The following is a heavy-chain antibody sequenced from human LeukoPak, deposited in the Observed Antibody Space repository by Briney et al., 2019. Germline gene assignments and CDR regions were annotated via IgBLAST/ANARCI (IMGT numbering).Heavy chain of an antibody. D-gene: IGHD4-23*01. J-gene: IGHJ5*02. CDR1: GYTFTGYY. Sequence: GASVKVSCKASGYTFTGYYIHWVRQAPGQGLEWMGRFNPNSGGTNYAQKLQDRVTMTRDTSISTAYMELSRLRSDDTAVYYCARGTSSGNSSWFDPWGQGTLVTVSS. V-gene: IGHV1-2*06. CDR3: ARGTSSGNSSWFDP. CDR2: FNPNSGGT.